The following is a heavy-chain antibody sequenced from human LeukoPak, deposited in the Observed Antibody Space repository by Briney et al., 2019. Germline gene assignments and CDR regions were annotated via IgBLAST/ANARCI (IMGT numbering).Heavy chain of an antibody. V-gene: IGHV3-23*01. J-gene: IGHJ4*02. CDR1: GFTFSRYA. D-gene: IGHD6-19*01. CDR2: ISGSGGST. CDR3: AKMGLKQWPYNYFDY. Sequence: GGSLRLSCAASGFTFSRYAMSWVRHAPGKGLEWVSAISGSGGSTYYAGSVKGRFTISRDNSKNTLYLQMNSLRAEDTAVYYCAKMGLKQWPYNYFDYWGQGTLVTASS.